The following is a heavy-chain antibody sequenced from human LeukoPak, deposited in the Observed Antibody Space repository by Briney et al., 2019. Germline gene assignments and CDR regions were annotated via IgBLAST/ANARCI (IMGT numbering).Heavy chain of an antibody. V-gene: IGHV3-30-3*01. D-gene: IGHD7-27*01. Sequence: PGGSLRLSCAASGFTFSSYAMHWVRQAPGKGLEWVAVISYDGSNKYYADSVKGRFTISRDNSKNTLYLQMNSLRAEDTAVYYCARGSSTGDGGLGAFDIWGLGTMVTVSS. CDR2: ISYDGSNK. J-gene: IGHJ3*02. CDR3: ARGSSTGDGGLGAFDI. CDR1: GFTFSSYA.